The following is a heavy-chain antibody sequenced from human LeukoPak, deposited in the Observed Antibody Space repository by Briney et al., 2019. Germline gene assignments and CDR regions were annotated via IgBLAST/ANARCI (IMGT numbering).Heavy chain of an antibody. D-gene: IGHD2-8*01. Sequence: PGGSLRLSCAASGFTFSSYSMNWVRQAPGKGLEWVSYISSSSSTIYYADSVKGRFTISRDNAKNSLYLQMNSLRAEDTAVYYCARDLLMVYATRPNYSDYWGQGTLVTVSS. J-gene: IGHJ4*02. CDR3: ARDLLMVYATRPNYSDY. CDR2: ISSSSSTI. CDR1: GFTFSSYS. V-gene: IGHV3-48*01.